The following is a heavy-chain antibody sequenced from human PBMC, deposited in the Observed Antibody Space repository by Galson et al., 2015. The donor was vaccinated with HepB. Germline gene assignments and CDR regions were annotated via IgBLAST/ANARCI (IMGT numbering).Heavy chain of an antibody. V-gene: IGHV1-69*10. CDR2: IIPIVGIV. CDR3: ARDLLIYCTSSSCSYYYYMDV. D-gene: IGHD2-2*01. CDR1: GGTFSNYA. J-gene: IGHJ6*03. Sequence: SVKVSCKAPGGTFSNYAISWVRQAPGQGLEWMGGIIPIVGIVNYAQKFEGRVTITADKSMTTAYMELSSLRSEDMAVYYCARDLLIYCTSSSCSYYYYMDVWGKGTTVTVSS.